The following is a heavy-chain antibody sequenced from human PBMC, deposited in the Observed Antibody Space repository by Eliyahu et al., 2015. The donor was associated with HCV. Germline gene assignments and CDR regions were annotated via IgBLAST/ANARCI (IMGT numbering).Heavy chain of an antibody. Sequence: QVQLQQWGAGLLQPSETLSLTCAXYGGSFXGYYWXWIRQPPGKGLXWIGEINHSGSTNYNPSLKSRVTISVDTSKNQFSLKLSSVTAADTAVYYCARGLIGLWFGEIEDGMDVWGQGTTVTVSS. J-gene: IGHJ6*02. CDR1: GGSFXGYY. CDR3: ARGLIGLWFGEIEDGMDV. V-gene: IGHV4-34*01. D-gene: IGHD3-10*01. CDR2: INHSGST.